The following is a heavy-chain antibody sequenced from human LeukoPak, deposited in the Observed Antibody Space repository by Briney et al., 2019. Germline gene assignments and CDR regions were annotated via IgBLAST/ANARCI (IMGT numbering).Heavy chain of an antibody. D-gene: IGHD2-15*01. V-gene: IGHV1-18*01. J-gene: IGHJ4*02. CDR2: ISAYNGNT. Sequence: ASVKVSCKASGYTFTSYGISWVRQAPGQGLEWMGWISAYNGNTNYAQKLQGRVTMTTDTSTSTAYMELRSLRSDDTAVYYCARVGGYCSGGSCYPYLPFDYWGQGTLVTVSS. CDR3: ARVGGYCSGGSCYPYLPFDY. CDR1: GYTFTSYG.